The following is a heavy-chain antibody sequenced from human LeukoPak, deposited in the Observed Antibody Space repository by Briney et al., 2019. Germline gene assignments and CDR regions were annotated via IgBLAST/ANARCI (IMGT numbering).Heavy chain of an antibody. D-gene: IGHD1-26*01. CDR2: ISGSGGST. CDR1: GFTFSSHA. CDR3: AKDNSWELQYYFDY. J-gene: IGHJ4*02. Sequence: HPGGSLRLSCAASGFTFSSHALSWVRQAPGKGLEWVSAISGSGGSTYYADSVKGRFTISRDNSKNTLYLQMNSLRAEDTAVYYCAKDNSWELQYYFDYWGQGTLVTVSS. V-gene: IGHV3-23*01.